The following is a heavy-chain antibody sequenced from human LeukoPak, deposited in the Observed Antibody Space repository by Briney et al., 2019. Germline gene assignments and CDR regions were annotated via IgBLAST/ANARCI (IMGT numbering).Heavy chain of an antibody. D-gene: IGHD3-22*01. J-gene: IGHJ4*02. CDR1: GGSFNDYY. CDR2: INHSGST. Sequence: SETLSLTCAVYGGSFNDYYWSWIRQPPGKGLEWIGEINHSGSTNYNPSLKSRVTMSVDTSKNQFSLKLSSVTAADTAVYYCARVSYYYDSSGYYSLGFDYWGQGTLVTVSS. CDR3: ARVSYYYDSSGYYSLGFDY. V-gene: IGHV4-34*01.